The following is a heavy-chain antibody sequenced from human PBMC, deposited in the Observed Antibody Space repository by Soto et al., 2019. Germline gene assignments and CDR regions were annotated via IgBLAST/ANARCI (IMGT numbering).Heavy chain of an antibody. D-gene: IGHD3-22*01. CDR1: GFSLSTSGVG. V-gene: IGHV2-5*02. J-gene: IGHJ4*02. CDR3: AHNDYYDSSGYYYPGY. CDR2: MYWDDDK. Sequence: QITLKESGPTLVKPTQTLTLTCTFSGFSLSTSGVGVGWIRQPPGKALEWLALMYWDDDKRYSPSLKSRLTITKDTSKNQVVLTMTNMDPVDTATYYCAHNDYYDSSGYYYPGYWGQGTLVTVSS.